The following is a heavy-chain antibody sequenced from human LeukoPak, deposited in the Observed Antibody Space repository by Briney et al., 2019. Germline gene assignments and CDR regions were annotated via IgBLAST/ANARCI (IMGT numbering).Heavy chain of an antibody. CDR2: INIGNGNT. J-gene: IGHJ6*03. CDR1: GYTFTRDA. CDR3: ARGHTVTGFYGYYMDV. Sequence: ASVKVSCKASGYTFTRDAVHWVRQAPGQRLECMGWINIGNGNTKYSQKFQGRVTITRNTSISTAYMELSSLRSEDTAVYYCARGHTVTGFYGYYMDVWGKGTTVTVSS. V-gene: IGHV1-3*04. D-gene: IGHD4-11*01.